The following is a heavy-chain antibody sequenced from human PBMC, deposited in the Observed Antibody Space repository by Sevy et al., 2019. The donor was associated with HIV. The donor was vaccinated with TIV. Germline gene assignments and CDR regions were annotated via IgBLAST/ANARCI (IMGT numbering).Heavy chain of an antibody. CDR3: ARGNALTSSGWYAVDY. J-gene: IGHJ4*02. D-gene: IGHD6-19*01. V-gene: IGHV4-34*01. CDR1: GGSFSGYY. CDR2: INHSGST. Sequence: SETLSLTCAVYGGSFSGYYWSWIRQPPGKGLEWIGEINHSGSTNYNPSLKSRVTIPVDTSKNQFSLKLSSVTAADTAVYYCARGNALTSSGWYAVDYWGQGTLVTVSS.